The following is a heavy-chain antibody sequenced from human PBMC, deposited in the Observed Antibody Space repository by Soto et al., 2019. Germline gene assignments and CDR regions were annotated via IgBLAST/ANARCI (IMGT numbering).Heavy chain of an antibody. J-gene: IGHJ6*02. CDR1: GYTFTSYA. CDR3: ARTNYYGSGSYIPTPYYYYYGMDV. Sequence: GASVKVSCKASGYTFTSYAISWVRQAPGQGLEWMGWISAYNGNTNYAQKLQGRVTMTTDTSTSTAYMELRSLRSDDTAVYYCARTNYYGSGSYIPTPYYYYYGMDVWGQGTTVTVSS. V-gene: IGHV1-18*01. D-gene: IGHD3-10*01. CDR2: ISAYNGNT.